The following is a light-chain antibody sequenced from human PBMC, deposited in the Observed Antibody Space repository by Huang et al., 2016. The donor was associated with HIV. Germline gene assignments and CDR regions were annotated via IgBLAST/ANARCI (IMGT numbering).Light chain of an antibody. CDR3: QQYDNLPLT. CDR2: DAS. J-gene: IGKJ4*01. Sequence: DIQMTQSPSSLSASVGDRVTITCQASHDITNSLNWYQQKPGKAPKLLIYDASNLQTGVPSRFSGSGSGTDFTFTISSVQPEDIATYYCQQYDNLPLTFGGGTKVEIK. V-gene: IGKV1-33*01. CDR1: HDITNS.